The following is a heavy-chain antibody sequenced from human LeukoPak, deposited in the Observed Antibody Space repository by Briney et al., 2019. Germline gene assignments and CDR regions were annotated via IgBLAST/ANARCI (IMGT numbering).Heavy chain of an antibody. V-gene: IGHV4-59*01. CDR1: GGSISSYY. CDR2: IYHSGST. Sequence: SETLSLTCTVSGGSISSYYSSWIRQPPGKGLEWIGYIYHSGSTNYNPSLTSRVTISVDASKNQFSLKLSSVTAADTAVYYCATYYYGSGSPYFFEYWGRGTLVTVSS. J-gene: IGHJ4*02. CDR3: ATYYYGSGSPYFFEY. D-gene: IGHD3-10*01.